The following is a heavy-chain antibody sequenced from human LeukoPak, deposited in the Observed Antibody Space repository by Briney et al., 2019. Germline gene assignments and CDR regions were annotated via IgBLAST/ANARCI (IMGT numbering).Heavy chain of an antibody. D-gene: IGHD5-12*01. CDR3: ARDSMSVAGDY. CDR1: GGSISSSSYY. CDR2: IYYSGST. Sequence: SETLSLTCTVSGGSISSSSYYWGWIRQPPGKGLEWIGSIYYSGSTYYNPSLKSRVTISVDTSKNQFSLKLSSVTAADTAVYYCARDSMSVAGDYWGQGTLVTVSS. J-gene: IGHJ4*02. V-gene: IGHV4-39*07.